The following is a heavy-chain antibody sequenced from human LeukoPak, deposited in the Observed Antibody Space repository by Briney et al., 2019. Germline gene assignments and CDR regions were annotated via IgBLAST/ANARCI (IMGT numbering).Heavy chain of an antibody. CDR3: ARVWSGSTSCADY. CDR1: GGSISSYY. V-gene: IGHV4-59*01. J-gene: IGHJ4*02. D-gene: IGHD2-2*01. CDR2: IYYSGST. Sequence: SETLSLTCTVSGGSISSYYWSWIRQPPGKGLEWIGYIYYSGSTSYNPSLKSRVTISVDTSKNQFSLKLSSVTAADTAVCYCARVWSGSTSCADYWGQGTLVTVSS.